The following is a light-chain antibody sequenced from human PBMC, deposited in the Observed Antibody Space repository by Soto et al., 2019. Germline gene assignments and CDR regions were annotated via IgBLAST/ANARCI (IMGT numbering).Light chain of an antibody. CDR3: CSYAGNYALV. CDR1: SSDVGSYNY. V-gene: IGLV2-11*01. J-gene: IGLJ3*02. Sequence: QSALTQPRSVSGSPGQSVTISCTGTSSDVGSYNYVSWYQQHPGKAPKFMIYDVDKRPSGVPDRFSGSKSGNTASLTISGLQSEDEADYYCCSYAGNYALVFGGGTKVTVL. CDR2: DVD.